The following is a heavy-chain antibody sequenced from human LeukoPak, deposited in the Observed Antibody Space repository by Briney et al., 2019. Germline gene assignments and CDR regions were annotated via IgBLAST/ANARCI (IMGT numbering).Heavy chain of an antibody. CDR3: AREGYSSSWLGFDY. CDR2: IRYDGNNK. J-gene: IGHJ4*02. V-gene: IGHV3-30*02. Sequence: GGSLRLSCAASGFTFSDYSMHWVRQAPGKGLNWVAFIRYDGNNKYYADSVKGRFTISRDNARNSLCLQMNSLRAEDTAVYYCAREGYSSSWLGFDYWGQGTLVTVSS. CDR1: GFTFSDYS. D-gene: IGHD6-13*01.